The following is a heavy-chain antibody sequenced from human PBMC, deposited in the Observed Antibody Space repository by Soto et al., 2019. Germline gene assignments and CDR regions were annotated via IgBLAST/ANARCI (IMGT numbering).Heavy chain of an antibody. J-gene: IGHJ4*02. CDR2: ISYDGSNK. V-gene: IGHV3-30*18. CDR3: AKDEMDY. Sequence: QVQLVESGGGVVQPGRSLRLSCAASGFTFSSYGMRWVRQAPGKGLEWVAVISYDGSNKYYADSVKGRFTISRDNSKNTLYLQMNSLRAEDTAVYYCAKDEMDYWGQGTLVTVSS. CDR1: GFTFSSYG.